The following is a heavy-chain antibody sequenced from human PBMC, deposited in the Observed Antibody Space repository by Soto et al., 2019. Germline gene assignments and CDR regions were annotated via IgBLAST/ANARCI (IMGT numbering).Heavy chain of an antibody. D-gene: IGHD3-22*01. CDR3: ARDVWLYYYDSSGYYGPDY. Sequence: ASVKVSCKASGYTFTSYGISWVRQAPGQGLEWMGWISAYNGNTNYAQNLQGRVTMTTDTSTSTAHMELTSLRSDDTAVYYCARDVWLYYYDSSGYYGPDYWGQGTLVTVSS. CDR1: GYTFTSYG. J-gene: IGHJ4*02. V-gene: IGHV1-18*01. CDR2: ISAYNGNT.